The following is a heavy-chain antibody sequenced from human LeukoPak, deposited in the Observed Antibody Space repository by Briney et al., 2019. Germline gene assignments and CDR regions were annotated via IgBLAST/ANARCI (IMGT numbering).Heavy chain of an antibody. CDR1: GYTFTSYD. V-gene: IGHV1-8*01. D-gene: IGHD2-15*01. J-gene: IGHJ5*02. CDR3: ARITWSEYCSGGSCVLGRWFDP. CDR2: MNPNSGNT. Sequence: ASVKVSCKASGYTFTSYDINWVRQATGQGLEWMGWMNPNSGNTGYAQKFQGRVTMTRNTSISTAYMELSSLRSEDTAVYYCARITWSEYCSGGSCVLGRWFDPWGQGTLVTVSS.